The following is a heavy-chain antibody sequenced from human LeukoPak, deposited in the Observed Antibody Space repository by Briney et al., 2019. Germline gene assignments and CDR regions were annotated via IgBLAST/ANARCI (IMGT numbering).Heavy chain of an antibody. D-gene: IGHD3-10*01. Sequence: TGGSLRLSSAASGFTFRTYAMSWVRQAPGKGLEWVSSIRSSGESTYYADSVKGRFTISRDNSRNTVFLQMKSLTAEDTAVYYCAKEVRESAWFYFDYWGQGTLATVSS. V-gene: IGHV3-23*01. J-gene: IGHJ4*02. CDR2: IRSSGEST. CDR3: AKEVRESAWFYFDY. CDR1: GFTFRTYA.